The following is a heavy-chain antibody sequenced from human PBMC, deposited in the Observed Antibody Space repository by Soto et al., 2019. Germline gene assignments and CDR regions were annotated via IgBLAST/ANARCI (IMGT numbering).Heavy chain of an antibody. CDR1: GYTFTGYY. V-gene: IGHV1-2*02. J-gene: IGHJ3*02. D-gene: IGHD6-19*01. Sequence: ASVKVSCKASGYTFTGYYMHWVRQAPGQGLEWMGWINPNSGGTNYARKFQGRVTMTRDTSISTAYMELSRLRSDDTAVYYCARDHGYSSGWFTTQDDAFDIWGQGTMVTVSS. CDR3: ARDHGYSSGWFTTQDDAFDI. CDR2: INPNSGGT.